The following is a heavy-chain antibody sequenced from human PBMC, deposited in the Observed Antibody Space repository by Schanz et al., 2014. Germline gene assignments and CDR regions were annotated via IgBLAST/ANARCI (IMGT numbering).Heavy chain of an antibody. J-gene: IGHJ3*01. CDR3: ARHVLPYDAFDV. CDR1: GDSISNYY. V-gene: IGHV4-59*08. CDR2: IYYSGST. Sequence: QVQLQQSGPGLVKPSETLSLTCTVSGDSISNYYWTWIRQPPGKRLEWIGYIYYSGSTKYNPSLKSRVTMSVDTSKKQFSLRLSSVSAADTAVYYCARHVLPYDAFDVWGHGTMVTVS.